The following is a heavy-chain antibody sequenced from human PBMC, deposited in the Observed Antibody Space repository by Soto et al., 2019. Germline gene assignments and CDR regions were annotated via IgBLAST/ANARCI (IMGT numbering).Heavy chain of an antibody. CDR2: IYYTGST. CDR1: GGSISIYY. Sequence: PSDTLSLTCTVSGGSISIYYWTWIRQPPGKEPEWIAYIYYTGSTSYNPSLKSRVTISLDTSKNQFSLNLSSVTAADTAVYYCARHHRYCTGGSCYAIDSWGQGTLVTVSS. V-gene: IGHV4-59*08. J-gene: IGHJ4*02. D-gene: IGHD2-15*01. CDR3: ARHHRYCTGGSCYAIDS.